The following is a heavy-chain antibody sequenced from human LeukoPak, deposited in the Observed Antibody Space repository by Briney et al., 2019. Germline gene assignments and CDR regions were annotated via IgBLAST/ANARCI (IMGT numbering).Heavy chain of an antibody. V-gene: IGHV4-59*11. J-gene: IGHJ3*02. CDR2: IYYSGST. Sequence: SETLSLTCTVSGGSISSHYWSWIRQPPGKGLEWIGYIYYSGSTNYNPSLKSRVTISVDTSKNQFSLKLSSVTAADTAVYYCARANLETDAFDIWGQGTMVTVFS. CDR1: GGSISSHY. CDR3: ARANLETDAFDI.